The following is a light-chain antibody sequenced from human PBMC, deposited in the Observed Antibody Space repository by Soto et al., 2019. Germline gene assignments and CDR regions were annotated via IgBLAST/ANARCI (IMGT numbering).Light chain of an antibody. CDR2: AAS. V-gene: IGKV1-39*01. J-gene: IGKJ1*01. CDR1: QSIVTY. Sequence: DIQMTQSPSSLSASVGDRVTITCRVSQSIVTYLNWYLQKPGKAPKLLIYAASNLQSGVPSRFSGSGSGTDFTLTISSLQPEDVATYFCQQSYSTPPWTFGQGTKVDIK. CDR3: QQSYSTPPWT.